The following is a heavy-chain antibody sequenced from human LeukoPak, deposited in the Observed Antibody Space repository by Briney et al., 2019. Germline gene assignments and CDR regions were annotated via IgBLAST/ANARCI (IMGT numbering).Heavy chain of an antibody. J-gene: IGHJ4*02. CDR2: IHPSGGNT. D-gene: IGHD2-2*01. CDR1: GYTFTSNY. V-gene: IGHV1-46*01. CDR3: ARDCSSTRCQGPVFDN. Sequence: ASVKVSCKASGYTFTSNYMHWVRQAPGQGLEWMGIIHPSGGNTNYAQKFQGRVAMTRDTSTSTVYMELSSLRSADTAIYYCARDCSSTRCQGPVFDNWGQGTLVTVSS.